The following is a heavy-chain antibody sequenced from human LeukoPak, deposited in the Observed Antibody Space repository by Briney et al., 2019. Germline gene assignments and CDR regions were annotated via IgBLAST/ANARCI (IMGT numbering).Heavy chain of an antibody. J-gene: IGHJ4*02. CDR3: GRDRGSFRDVVVVPAASVDY. Sequence: GGSLRLSCAASGFTFSSYAMHWVRQAPGKGLEWVAVISFDGSNKYYADSVEGRFAISRDNSKNTPFLQMNSLRTDDTALYYCGRDRGSFRDVVVVPAASVDYWGQGTLVTVSS. D-gene: IGHD2-2*01. CDR1: GFTFSSYA. V-gene: IGHV3-30*01. CDR2: ISFDGSNK.